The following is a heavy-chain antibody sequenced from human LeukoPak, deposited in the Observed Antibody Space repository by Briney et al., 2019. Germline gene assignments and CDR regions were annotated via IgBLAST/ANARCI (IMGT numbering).Heavy chain of an antibody. V-gene: IGHV3-23*01. CDR1: GFTFSSYA. Sequence: GGSLRLSCAASGFTFSSYAMSWVRQAPGKGLEWVSAISGSGGSTYYADSVKGRFTISRDNSKNTLYLQMNSLRAGDTAVYYCAKEGIAAAGKRPRFDPWGQGTLVTVSS. CDR3: AKEGIAAAGKRPRFDP. CDR2: ISGSGGST. J-gene: IGHJ5*02. D-gene: IGHD6-13*01.